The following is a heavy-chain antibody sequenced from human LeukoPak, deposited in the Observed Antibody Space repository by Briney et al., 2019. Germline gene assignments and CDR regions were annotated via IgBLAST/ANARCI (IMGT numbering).Heavy chain of an antibody. Sequence: GGSLRLSCAASGLTFSTYWMSWVRQAPGKGLEWVANIKEDGSEKNYVDSVKGRFTISRDNAKNSLYLQMNSLRADDTAVYYCATDTSGWFARFDYWGQGTLVTVSS. V-gene: IGHV3-7*01. D-gene: IGHD6-13*01. CDR1: GLTFSTYW. CDR2: IKEDGSEK. CDR3: ATDTSGWFARFDY. J-gene: IGHJ4*02.